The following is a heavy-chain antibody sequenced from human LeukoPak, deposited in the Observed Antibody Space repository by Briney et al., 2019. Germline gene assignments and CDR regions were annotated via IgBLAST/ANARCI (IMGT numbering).Heavy chain of an antibody. Sequence: GGSLRLSCAASGFSFSSYAMTWVRQAPGKGLEWVSAISGSGGTTYYADSVKGRFTISRDNSKNMLYLQMDSLRDEDTAVYYCASLLYYDFLTGIDYWGQGTLVTVSS. D-gene: IGHD3-9*01. V-gene: IGHV3-23*01. CDR1: GFSFSSYA. CDR2: ISGSGGTT. J-gene: IGHJ4*02. CDR3: ASLLYYDFLTGIDY.